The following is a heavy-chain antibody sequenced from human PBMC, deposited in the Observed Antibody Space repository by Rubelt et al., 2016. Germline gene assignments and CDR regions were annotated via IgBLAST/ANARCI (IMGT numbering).Heavy chain of an antibody. Sequence: EVQLVESGGGLVQPGRSLRLSCAVSGFTFDDYAMHWVRQTPGKGLEWVSIIYSGGSTYYADSVKGRFTISRDNSKNTRYLQRNSLRAEDTAVYYCARDQYDYWGQGTLVTVSS. CDR3: ARDQYDY. CDR1: GFTFDDYA. J-gene: IGHJ4*02. CDR2: IYSGGST. V-gene: IGHV3-66*01.